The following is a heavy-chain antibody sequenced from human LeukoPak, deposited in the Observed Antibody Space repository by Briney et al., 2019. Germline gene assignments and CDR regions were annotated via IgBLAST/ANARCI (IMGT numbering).Heavy chain of an antibody. CDR3: TTDVAAFGEKISDY. CDR2: IKSKSDGETA. CDR1: GIPFSHAW. D-gene: IGHD3-10*01. Sequence: GGSMGLSCVASGIPFSHAWMSWVRQAPGQGLEWVGRIKSKSDGETADYAAPVKGRITISRDDSENTVYLQMNSLTPEYTAVYCVTTDVAAFGEKISDYWGQGTLVTVSS. V-gene: IGHV3-15*01. J-gene: IGHJ4*02.